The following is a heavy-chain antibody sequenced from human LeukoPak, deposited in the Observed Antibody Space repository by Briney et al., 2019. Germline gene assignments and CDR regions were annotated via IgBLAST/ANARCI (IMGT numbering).Heavy chain of an antibody. Sequence: ASVKVSCKASGYTFTSYGISWVRQAPGQGLEWMGWISAYNGNTNYAQKLQGRVTMTTDTSTSTAYMELRSLRSDDTAVYYCARTPRARVFDWLADFDYWGQGTLVTVSS. CDR2: ISAYNGNT. J-gene: IGHJ4*02. CDR3: ARTPRARVFDWLADFDY. D-gene: IGHD3-9*01. CDR1: GYTFTSYG. V-gene: IGHV1-18*01.